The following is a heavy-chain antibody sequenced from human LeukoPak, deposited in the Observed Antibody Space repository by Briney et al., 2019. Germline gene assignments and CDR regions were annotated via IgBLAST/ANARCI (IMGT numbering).Heavy chain of an antibody. CDR3: ASSGRTAIGAFDI. D-gene: IGHD2-21*02. Sequence: SSVKVSCKASGGTFSSYAISWVRQAPGQGLEWMGGIIPIFGTANYAQKFQGRVTITTDESTSTAYTELSSLRSEDTAVYYCASSGRTAIGAFDIWGQGTMVTVSS. V-gene: IGHV1-69*05. CDR1: GGTFSSYA. J-gene: IGHJ3*02. CDR2: IIPIFGTA.